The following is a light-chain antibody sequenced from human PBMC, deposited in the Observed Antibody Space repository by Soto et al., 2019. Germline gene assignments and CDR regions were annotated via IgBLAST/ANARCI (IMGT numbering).Light chain of an antibody. V-gene: IGLV1-44*01. J-gene: IGLJ1*01. CDR3: QAWDSSTADV. Sequence: QSALTQPPSASGTPGQRVSISCSGSSSNIGSGGATVTWYQQLPGTAPKLVIFSNNQRPSGVPDRFSGSKSGTSASLAISGTQAMDEADYYCQAWDSSTADVFGTGTKLTVL. CDR1: SSNIGSGGAT. CDR2: SNN.